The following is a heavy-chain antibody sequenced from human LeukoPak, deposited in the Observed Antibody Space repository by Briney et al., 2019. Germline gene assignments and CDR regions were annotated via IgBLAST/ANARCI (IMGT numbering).Heavy chain of an antibody. D-gene: IGHD2-2*03. Sequence: GGTLRLSCSASGFTFTTYGMNWVRQAPGKGLEWVSGIGGSGTRTYYADSVKGRFTISRDNSKNTLYQQMDSLRDEDTAVYYCAKDSHWILFDDWGQGTLVTVSS. J-gene: IGHJ4*02. CDR3: AKDSHWILFDD. CDR1: GFTFTTYG. CDR2: IGGSGTRT. V-gene: IGHV3-23*01.